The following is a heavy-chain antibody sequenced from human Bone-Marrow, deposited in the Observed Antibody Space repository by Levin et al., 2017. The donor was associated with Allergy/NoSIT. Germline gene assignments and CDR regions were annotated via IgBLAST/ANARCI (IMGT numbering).Heavy chain of an antibody. Sequence: PSETLSLTCTVSGGSVSSGSYYWSWIRQPPGKGLEWIGYIYYSGSTNYNPSLKSRVTISVDTSKNQFSLKLSSVTAADTAVYYCAGYAGNIVVVPAAMREWFDPWGQGTLVTVSS. J-gene: IGHJ5*02. CDR2: IYYSGST. D-gene: IGHD2-2*01. CDR1: GGSVSSGSYY. CDR3: AGYAGNIVVVPAAMREWFDP. V-gene: IGHV4-61*01.